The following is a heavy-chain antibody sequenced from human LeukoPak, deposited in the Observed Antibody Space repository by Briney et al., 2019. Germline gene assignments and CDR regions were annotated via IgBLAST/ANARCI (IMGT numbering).Heavy chain of an antibody. J-gene: IGHJ3*02. CDR2: ISSSRSTI. V-gene: IGHV3-48*01. D-gene: IGHD5-12*01. Sequence: QPGGSLRLSCAASGFTFSSYSMNWVRQAPGKGREGVSYISSSRSTIYYADSVEGRFNISRDNAKHSLYLQMNSMRAEETAVYYCARDTPYSGYDKDAFDIWGQGTMVTVSS. CDR3: ARDTPYSGYDKDAFDI. CDR1: GFTFSSYS.